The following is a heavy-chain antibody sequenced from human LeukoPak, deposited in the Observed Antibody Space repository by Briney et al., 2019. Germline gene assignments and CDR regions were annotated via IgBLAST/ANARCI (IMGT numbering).Heavy chain of an antibody. CDR3: ARTTDYDFWSGYYVGAQNSYYFDY. V-gene: IGHV4-34*01. J-gene: IGHJ4*02. CDR1: GGSFSGYY. D-gene: IGHD3-3*01. Sequence: PSETLSLTCAVYGGSFSGYYWSWIRQPPGKGLEWIGEINHSGSTNYNPSLKSRVTISVDTSKNQFSLKLSFVTAADTAVYYCARTTDYDFWSGYYVGAQNSYYFDYWGQGTLVTVSS. CDR2: INHSGST.